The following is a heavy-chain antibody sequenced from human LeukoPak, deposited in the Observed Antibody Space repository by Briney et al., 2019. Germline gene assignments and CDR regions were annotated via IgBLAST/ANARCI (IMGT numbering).Heavy chain of an antibody. CDR2: IYSGGST. CDR1: GFTVSSNY. V-gene: IGHV3-66*01. CDR3: ARERYRDYVFGY. Sequence: GGSLRLSCAASGFTVSSNYMSWVRQAPGKGLEWVSVIYSGGSTYYADSVKGRFTISRDNSKNTLYLQMNSLRAEDTAVYYCARERYRDYVFGYWGQGTLVTVSS. D-gene: IGHD4-17*01. J-gene: IGHJ4*02.